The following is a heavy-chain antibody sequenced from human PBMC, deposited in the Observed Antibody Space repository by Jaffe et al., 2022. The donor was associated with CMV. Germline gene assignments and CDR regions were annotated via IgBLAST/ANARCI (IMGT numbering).Heavy chain of an antibody. CDR3: ARARALWYYDSSGYSYFDY. Sequence: QLQLQESGPGLVKPSETLSLTCTVSGGSISSSSYYWGWIRQPPGKGLEWIGSIYYSGSTYYNPSLKSRVTISVDTSKNQFSLKLSSVTAADTAVYYCARARALWYYDSSGYSYFDYWGQGTLVTVSS. CDR2: IYYSGST. J-gene: IGHJ4*02. D-gene: IGHD3-22*01. V-gene: IGHV4-39*01. CDR1: GGSISSSSYY.